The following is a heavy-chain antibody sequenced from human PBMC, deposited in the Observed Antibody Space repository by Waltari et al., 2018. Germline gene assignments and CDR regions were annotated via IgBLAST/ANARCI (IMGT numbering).Heavy chain of an antibody. Sequence: EVQLVESGGGLVQPGGSLRLSCAASGFTFSSYSMNWVRQAPGKGLEWVSYISSSSSTIYYADSVKGRFTISRDNAKNSLYLQMNSLRAEDTAVYYCARDPYDILTGYSISDAFDIWGQGTMVTVSS. D-gene: IGHD3-9*01. CDR2: ISSSSSTI. J-gene: IGHJ3*02. V-gene: IGHV3-48*04. CDR3: ARDPYDILTGYSISDAFDI. CDR1: GFTFSSYS.